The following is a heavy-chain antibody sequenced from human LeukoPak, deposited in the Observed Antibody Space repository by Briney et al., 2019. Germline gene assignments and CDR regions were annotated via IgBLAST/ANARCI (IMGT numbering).Heavy chain of an antibody. CDR3: TSLIGDY. V-gene: IGHV3-72*01. CDR2: IRDAANSYTT. CDR1: GFTFSDYS. D-gene: IGHD2-8*01. J-gene: IGHJ4*02. Sequence: GGSLRLSCAASGFTFSDYSMDWVRQAPGKGLEWVGRIRDAANSYTTECASSVKGRFTISRDDSKNSLYLQMNSLKTEDTAVYQCTSLIGDYWGLGTLVTVSS.